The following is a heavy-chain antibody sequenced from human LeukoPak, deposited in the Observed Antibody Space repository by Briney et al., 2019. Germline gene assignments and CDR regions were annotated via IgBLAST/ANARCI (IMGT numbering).Heavy chain of an antibody. CDR2: IYYSGNT. Sequence: PSETLSLTCTVSGGSISSSSYHWGWIRPPTGIGLEWIVNIYYSGNTYYNPCLNSRVTISVDTSKNQFSQKLSSVTAADAAIYYCARLRWGSSWYDFGFDYWGQGTLVTVSS. J-gene: IGHJ4*02. CDR3: ARLRWGSSWYDFGFDY. V-gene: IGHV4-39*01. D-gene: IGHD6-13*01. CDR1: GGSISSSSYH.